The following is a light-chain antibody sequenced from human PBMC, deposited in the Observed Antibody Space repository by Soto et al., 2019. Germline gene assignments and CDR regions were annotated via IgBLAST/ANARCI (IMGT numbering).Light chain of an antibody. CDR1: QSVSRS. V-gene: IGKV1-39*01. J-gene: IGKJ2*01. Sequence: QLTQSPSSLSASVGDRVIITCRASQSVSRSLNWYQQKAGQAPKLLIYAASTLHSGVPSRFSGSGSGTEFTLTISSLQPEDFAFYYCQQSSTTLYTFGQGTNLEIK. CDR2: AAS. CDR3: QQSSTTLYT.